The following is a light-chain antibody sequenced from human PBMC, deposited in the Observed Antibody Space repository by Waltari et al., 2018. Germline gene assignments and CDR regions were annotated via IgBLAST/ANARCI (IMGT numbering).Light chain of an antibody. Sequence: SGTPGQRVTISCSGSTSNIGAGHDVHWYQHLPGTAPKLLIYGNNNRPSGVPDRFSGSKSGTSASLAITGLQADDEADYFCQSFDNMLSGGVVFGGGTKLAVL. J-gene: IGLJ2*01. V-gene: IGLV1-40*01. CDR3: QSFDNMLSGGVV. CDR2: GNN. CDR1: TSNIGAGHD.